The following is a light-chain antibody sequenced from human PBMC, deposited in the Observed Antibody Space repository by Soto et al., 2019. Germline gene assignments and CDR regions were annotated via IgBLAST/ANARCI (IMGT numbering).Light chain of an antibody. CDR1: QSISSN. CDR2: GAA. V-gene: IGKV3-15*01. J-gene: IGKJ1*01. Sequence: EIVMTQSPATLSVSPGERATLSCRASQSISSNLAWYQQKPGQAPKLLSYGAATRAIGIRASFSGSGSGTEFTLTISSLQSEDFAAYYCQQYNNWPRTFGQGTKVVIK. CDR3: QQYNNWPRT.